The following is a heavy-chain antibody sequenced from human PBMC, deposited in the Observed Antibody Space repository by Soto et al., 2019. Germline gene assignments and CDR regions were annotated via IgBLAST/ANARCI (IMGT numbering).Heavy chain of an antibody. CDR2: IRGSGGIT. CDR1: GFTFSSYA. Sequence: EVQLLESGGGLVQPGGSLRLSCAASGFTFSSYAMSWVRQTPGKGLEWVPVIRGSGGITKYADSVKGRLTISRDNSKNTLFLQVNSLRVDDTVVYYCTKLTSWYGGWFDPWGQGTLVTVSS. J-gene: IGHJ5*02. CDR3: TKLTSWYGGWFDP. V-gene: IGHV3-23*01. D-gene: IGHD2-2*01.